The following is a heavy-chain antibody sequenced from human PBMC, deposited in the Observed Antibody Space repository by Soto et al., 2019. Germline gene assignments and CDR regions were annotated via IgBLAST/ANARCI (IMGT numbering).Heavy chain of an antibody. CDR2: ISAYNGNT. Sequence: ASVKVSCKASGYTFTSYGISWVRQAPGQGLEWMGSISAYNGNTNYAQKLQGRVTMTTDTSTSTAYMELRSLRSDDTAVYYCARGPIAAAGNNWFDPWGQGTLVTVSS. J-gene: IGHJ5*02. V-gene: IGHV1-18*01. CDR1: GYTFTSYG. CDR3: ARGPIAAAGNNWFDP. D-gene: IGHD6-13*01.